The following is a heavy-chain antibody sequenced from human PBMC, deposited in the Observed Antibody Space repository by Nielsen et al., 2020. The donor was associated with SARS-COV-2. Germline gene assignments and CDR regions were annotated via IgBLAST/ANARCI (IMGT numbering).Heavy chain of an antibody. Sequence: SVKVSCKASGGTFSLYPISWVRQAPGQGLEWMGRIIPMVGKPDYAQKFQGRVRMTRNTSINTAYMELSSLRSDDTAVYYWVSGGYFDWLLAFDQWGQGTLVTVSS. V-gene: IGHV1-69*02. CDR2: IIPMVGKP. J-gene: IGHJ4*02. D-gene: IGHD3-9*01. CDR1: GGTFSLYP. CDR3: VSGGYFDWLLAFDQ.